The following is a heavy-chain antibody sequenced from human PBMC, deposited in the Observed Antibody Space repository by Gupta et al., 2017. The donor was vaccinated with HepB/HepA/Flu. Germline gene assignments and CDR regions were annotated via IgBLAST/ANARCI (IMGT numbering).Heavy chain of an antibody. CDR1: GGSISNSNYY. Sequence: QLQLQESGPGLVKPSETLSLTCSVSGGSISNSNYYGDWIRQPPGKVLEWLGSISHDGTTDYNPSLKSRVTISADTSKNQVSLKVTSVSAADTAVYYCARRETFDSFDSWGQGILVTVSS. CDR2: ISHDGTT. V-gene: IGHV4-39*01. J-gene: IGHJ4*02. CDR3: ARRETFDSFDS.